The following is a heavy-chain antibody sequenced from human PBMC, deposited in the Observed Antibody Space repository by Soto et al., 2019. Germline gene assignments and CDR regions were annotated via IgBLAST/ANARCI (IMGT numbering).Heavy chain of an antibody. Sequence: GGSLRLSCAASGFTFSSYAMSWVRQAPGKGLEWVSAISGSGGSTYYADSVKGRFTISRDNSKNTLYLQMNSLRAEDTAVYYCAKFRRFGQQLVLRVNWFDPWGQGTLVTVSS. CDR2: ISGSGGST. J-gene: IGHJ5*02. CDR3: AKFRRFGQQLVLRVNWFDP. D-gene: IGHD6-13*01. V-gene: IGHV3-23*01. CDR1: GFTFSSYA.